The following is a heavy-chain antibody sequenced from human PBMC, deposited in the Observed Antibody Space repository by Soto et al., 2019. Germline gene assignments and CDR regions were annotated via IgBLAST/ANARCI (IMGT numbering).Heavy chain of an antibody. Sequence: SGPTLVNPTQPLTLTCTFSGFSLSTSGVGVGWIGQPPGKALEWLALIYWNDDKRYSPSLKSRLTITKDTSKNQVVLTMTNMDPVDTATYYCAQLSLREDWFDPWGQGTLVTVSS. D-gene: IGHD1-26*01. CDR2: IYWNDDK. J-gene: IGHJ5*02. CDR3: AQLSLREDWFDP. V-gene: IGHV2-5*01. CDR1: GFSLSTSGVG.